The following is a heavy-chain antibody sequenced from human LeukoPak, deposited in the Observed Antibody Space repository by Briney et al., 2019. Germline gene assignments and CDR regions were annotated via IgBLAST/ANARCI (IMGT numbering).Heavy chain of an antibody. CDR1: GGSFSGYY. J-gene: IGHJ4*02. D-gene: IGHD5-24*01. CDR2: INHSGST. CDR3: ARAGFGATITSEY. Sequence: PSETLSLTCAVYGGSFSGYYWSWIRQPSGKGLEWIGEINHSGSTNYNPSLKSRVTISVDTSKNQFSLKLSSVTAADTAVYYCARAGFGATITSEYWGQGTLVTVSS. V-gene: IGHV4-34*01.